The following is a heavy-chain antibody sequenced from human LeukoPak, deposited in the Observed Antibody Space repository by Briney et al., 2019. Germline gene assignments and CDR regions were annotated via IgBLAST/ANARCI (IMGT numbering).Heavy chain of an antibody. D-gene: IGHD5-24*01. CDR3: ASQKYGYNSYYFDY. J-gene: IGHJ4*02. Sequence: SVKVSCKASGGTFSSYAINWVRQAPGQGLEWMGRIIPIFGTANYAQKFQGRVTITTDESTSTAYMELSSLRSEDTAVYYCASQKYGYNSYYFDYWGQGTLVTVSS. CDR1: GGTFSSYA. V-gene: IGHV1-69*05. CDR2: IIPIFGTA.